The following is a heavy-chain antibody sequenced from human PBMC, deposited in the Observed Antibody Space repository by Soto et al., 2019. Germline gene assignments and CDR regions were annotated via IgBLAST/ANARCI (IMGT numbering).Heavy chain of an antibody. D-gene: IGHD3-10*01. V-gene: IGHV3-30-3*01. CDR3: ARDLWVLWFGTNYGMDV. Sequence: PGGSLRLSCAASGFTFSSYAMHWVRQAPGKGLEWVAVISYDGSNKYYADSVKGRFTISRDNSKNTLYLQMNSLRAEDTAVYYCARDLWVLWFGTNYGMDVWGQGTTVTVSS. CDR2: ISYDGSNK. CDR1: GFTFSSYA. J-gene: IGHJ6*02.